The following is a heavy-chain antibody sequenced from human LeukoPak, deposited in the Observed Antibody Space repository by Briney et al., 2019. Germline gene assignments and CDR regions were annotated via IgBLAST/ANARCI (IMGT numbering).Heavy chain of an antibody. Sequence: GGSLRLSCAASGFTFSSYAMSWVRQAPGKGLVWVSRINSDGTIRDYADSVKGRFTISRDNAKNTLYLQMNSLRVEDTAVYYCARDLGRGPYWGQGTLVTASS. CDR3: ARDLGRGPY. CDR2: INSDGTIR. J-gene: IGHJ4*02. CDR1: GFTFSSYA. V-gene: IGHV3-74*01. D-gene: IGHD2-15*01.